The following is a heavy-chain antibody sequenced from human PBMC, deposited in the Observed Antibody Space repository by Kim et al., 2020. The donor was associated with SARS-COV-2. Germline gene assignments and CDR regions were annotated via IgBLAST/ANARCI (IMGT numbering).Heavy chain of an antibody. D-gene: IGHD3-10*01. CDR3: ARDRGSTHSYGMDV. V-gene: IGHV1-2*02. CDR2: INPNSGGT. Sequence: ASVKVSCKASGYTFTGYYMHWVRQAPGQGLQWMGWINPNSGGTDYAQKFQGRVTMTRDTSISTAYMELSRLTSDDTAVYYCARDRGSTHSYGMDVWGQGTTVTVSS. J-gene: IGHJ6*02. CDR1: GYTFTGYY.